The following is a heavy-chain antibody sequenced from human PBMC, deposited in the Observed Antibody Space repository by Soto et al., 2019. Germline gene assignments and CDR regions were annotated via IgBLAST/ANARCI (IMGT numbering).Heavy chain of an antibody. D-gene: IGHD3-22*01. CDR2: ISAYNGNT. CDR1: GYTFTSYG. J-gene: IGHJ4*02. Sequence: QVQLVQSGAEVKKPGASVKVSCKASGYTFTSYGISWVRQAPGQVLEWMGWISAYNGNTNYAQKLQGRVTMTTDTPTSTAYLELRSLRSDDTAVYYCARGSPAGRSGYEYYFDYWGQGTLVTVSS. V-gene: IGHV1-18*01. CDR3: ARGSPAGRSGYEYYFDY.